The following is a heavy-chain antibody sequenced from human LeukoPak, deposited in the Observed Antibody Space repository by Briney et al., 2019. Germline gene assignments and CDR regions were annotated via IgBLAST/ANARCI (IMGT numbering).Heavy chain of an antibody. J-gene: IGHJ4*02. CDR2: IHYSGSA. CDR3: ATHVDIGYYNYFDY. V-gene: IGHV4-59*08. Sequence: PSETLSLTCAVYGGSFSGYYWSWIRQPPGKGLEWIGYIHYSGSANYNPSLKSRVTISVDTSKNQFSLKLSSVTAADTAVYYCATHVDIGYYNYFDYWGQGTLVTVSS. D-gene: IGHD3-3*01. CDR1: GGSFSGYY.